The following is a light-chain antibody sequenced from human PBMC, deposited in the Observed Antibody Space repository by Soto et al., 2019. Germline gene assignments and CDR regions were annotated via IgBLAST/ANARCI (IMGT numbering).Light chain of an antibody. CDR3: QQYNTYSPWT. Sequence: DIQMTQSPSTLSASVGDIVTITCRASHSISKWLAWYQQKPGKAPKLLIYDASSVGSGVPSRFSGSGSGTEFTLTISSLQPGDFATYYCQQYNTYSPWTFGQGTKVEIK. V-gene: IGKV1-5*01. CDR2: DAS. CDR1: HSISKW. J-gene: IGKJ1*01.